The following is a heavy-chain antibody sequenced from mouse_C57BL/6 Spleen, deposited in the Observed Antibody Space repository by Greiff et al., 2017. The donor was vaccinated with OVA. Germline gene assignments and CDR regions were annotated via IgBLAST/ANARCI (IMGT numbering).Heavy chain of an antibody. CDR2: IDPANGNT. CDR1: GFNIKNTY. D-gene: IGHD2-4*01. CDR3: ARSPRYEYDDGDY. V-gene: IGHV14-3*01. Sequence: VQLQQSVAELVRPGASVKLSCTASGFNIKNTYMHWVKQRPEQGLEWIGRIDPANGNTKYAPKFQGKATITADTSSNTAYLQLSSLTSDDTAIDYCARSPRYEYDDGDYWGQGTSVTVSS. J-gene: IGHJ4*01.